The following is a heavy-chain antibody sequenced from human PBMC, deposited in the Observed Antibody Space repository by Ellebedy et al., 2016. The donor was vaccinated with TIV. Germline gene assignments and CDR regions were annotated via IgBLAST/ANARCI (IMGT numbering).Heavy chain of an antibody. Sequence: SETLSLTCTVSGDSLSRSSYYWGWFRQPPGKGLEWIGNIYYSGDTDYNPPLKSRVTMSVDTSKNQFSLNLRSVTAADTAVYYCARNPPTYNWVDSWGQGTLVTVSS. CDR1: GDSLSRSSYY. CDR3: ARNPPTYNWVDS. V-gene: IGHV4-39*01. CDR2: IYYSGDT. J-gene: IGHJ5*01.